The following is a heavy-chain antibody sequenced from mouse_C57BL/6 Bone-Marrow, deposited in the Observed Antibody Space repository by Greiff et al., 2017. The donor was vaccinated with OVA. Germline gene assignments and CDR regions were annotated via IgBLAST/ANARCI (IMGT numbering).Heavy chain of an antibody. CDR3: ARVRKGITTVVADY. V-gene: IGHV1-55*01. CDR1: GYTFTSYW. J-gene: IGHJ2*01. D-gene: IGHD1-1*01. CDR2: IYPGSGST. Sequence: QVQLQQSGAELVKPGASVKMSCKASGYTFTSYWITWVKQRPGQGLEWIGDIYPGSGSTNYNEKFKSKATLTVDKSSSTAYMQLSSLTSEDSAVYYCARVRKGITTVVADYWGQGTTLTVSS.